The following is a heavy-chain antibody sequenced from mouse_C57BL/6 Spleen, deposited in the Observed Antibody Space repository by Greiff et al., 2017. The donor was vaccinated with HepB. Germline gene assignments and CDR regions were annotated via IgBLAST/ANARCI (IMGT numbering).Heavy chain of an antibody. J-gene: IGHJ2*01. D-gene: IGHD1-1*01. CDR2: TNPTNGRT. CDR1: GYTFTSYW. CDR3: ARIKHILATYFDY. Sequence: QVQLQQPGAELVKAGASVKMSCKASGYTFTSYWMHWVKQRLGQGLEWFAETNPTNGRTYYNEKFKSKATLTVDKSSSTAYMLLSGPTFEDSAVYYCARIKHILATYFDYWGQGTTLTVSS. V-gene: IGHV1S81*02.